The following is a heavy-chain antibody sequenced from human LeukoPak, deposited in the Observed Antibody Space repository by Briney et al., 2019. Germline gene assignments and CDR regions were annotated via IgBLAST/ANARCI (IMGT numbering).Heavy chain of an antibody. D-gene: IGHD2-15*01. CDR2: IYYSGST. Sequence: SETLSLTCTVSGGSISSYSWSWIRQPPGKGLEWIGYIYYSGSTNYNPSLKSRVSISVDTSKNQCSLKLSSVTAADTAVYYCARELCSGGSCYDAFDIWGQGTMVTVSS. CDR1: GGSISSYS. J-gene: IGHJ3*02. V-gene: IGHV4-59*01. CDR3: ARELCSGGSCYDAFDI.